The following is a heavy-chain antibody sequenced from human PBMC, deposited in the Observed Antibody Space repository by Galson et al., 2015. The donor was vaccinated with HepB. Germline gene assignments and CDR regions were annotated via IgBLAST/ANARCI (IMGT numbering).Heavy chain of an antibody. V-gene: IGHV3-74*01. CDR2: TNTDGTIT. J-gene: IGHJ4*02. CDR3: VRDAFGPHDY. D-gene: IGHD3-16*01. Sequence: LRLSCAVSGFTFSSYWMHWVRQAPGKGLVWVSRTNTDGTITSYADSVKGRFTISRDNAKNTLFLQMKSLRADDTAVYYCVRDAFGPHDYWGQGTLVTVSS. CDR1: GFTFSSYW.